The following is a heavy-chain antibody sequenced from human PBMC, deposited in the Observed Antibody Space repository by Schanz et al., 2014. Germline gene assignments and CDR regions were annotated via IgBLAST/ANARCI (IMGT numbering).Heavy chain of an antibody. V-gene: IGHV4-39*01. Sequence: QLQLQESGPGLLKPSETLSLTCSVSGDSISSNNYHWGWIRQSPGKGLQYIGSVYFSGTTAYSPSLKGRVTISVDTSKNQFSLMLTSVTAADTAVYFCARHGGYYDVLNSFDIWGQGTLVTVSS. CDR1: GDSISSNNYH. CDR3: ARHGGYYDVLNSFDI. CDR2: VYFSGTT. D-gene: IGHD3-16*01. J-gene: IGHJ5*02.